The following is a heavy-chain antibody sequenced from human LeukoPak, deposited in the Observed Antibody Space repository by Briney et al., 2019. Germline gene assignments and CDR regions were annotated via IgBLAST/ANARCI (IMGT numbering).Heavy chain of an antibody. CDR2: IHGDGSRS. CDR1: GFIFSQSW. Sequence: AGGSLRLSCAASGFIFSQSWMHWVRQAPGRGLVWVSRIHGDGSRSDYADSVKGRFTISRDNAKQVLYLHMTSLTAEDTAFYYCPRGGSPSDYWGHGTLVSVSS. J-gene: IGHJ4*01. V-gene: IGHV3-74*01. CDR3: PRGGSPSDY. D-gene: IGHD1-26*01.